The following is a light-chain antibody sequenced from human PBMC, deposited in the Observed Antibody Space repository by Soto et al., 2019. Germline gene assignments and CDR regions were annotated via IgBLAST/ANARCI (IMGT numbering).Light chain of an antibody. CDR1: QSVSSSY. Sequence: EIVLTQSPGTLSLSPGERATLSCRASQSVSSSYLAWYQQKPGQAPRLLIYGASSRATGIPDRFSGSGSGTEFTLTIRSLQSEDFAVYFCQQYDSSPRTFGQGTKVDIK. J-gene: IGKJ1*01. CDR3: QQYDSSPRT. V-gene: IGKV3-20*01. CDR2: GAS.